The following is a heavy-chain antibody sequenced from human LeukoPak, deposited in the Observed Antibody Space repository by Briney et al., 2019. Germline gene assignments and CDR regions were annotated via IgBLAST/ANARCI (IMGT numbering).Heavy chain of an antibody. Sequence: SETLSLTCTVSGGSISSYYWSWIRQPPGKGLEWIGYIYNSGSTNYNPSLKSRVTISVDTSKNQFSLKLSSVTAADTAVYHCAREYCSSTSCYFDYWGQGTLVTVSS. CDR2: IYNSGST. CDR1: GGSISSYY. V-gene: IGHV4-59*01. D-gene: IGHD2-2*01. J-gene: IGHJ4*02. CDR3: AREYCSSTSCYFDY.